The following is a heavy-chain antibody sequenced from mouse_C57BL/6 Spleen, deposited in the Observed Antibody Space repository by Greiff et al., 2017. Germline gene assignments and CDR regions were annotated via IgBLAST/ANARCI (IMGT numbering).Heavy chain of an antibody. D-gene: IGHD1-1*01. V-gene: IGHV1-64*01. Sequence: VQLQQPGAELVKPGASVKLSCKASGYTFTSYWMHWVKQRPGQGLEWIGMIHPNSGSTNYNEKFKSKATLTVDKSSSTAYMQLSSLTSEDSAVYYCARSPRSSNWYFDVWGTGTTVTVSS. CDR3: ARSPRSSNWYFDV. CDR1: GYTFTSYW. J-gene: IGHJ1*03. CDR2: IHPNSGST.